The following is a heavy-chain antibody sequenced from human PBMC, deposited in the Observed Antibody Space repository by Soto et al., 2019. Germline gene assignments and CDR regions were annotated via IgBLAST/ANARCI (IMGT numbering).Heavy chain of an antibody. V-gene: IGHV5-51*01. CDR1: GYSFTSYW. J-gene: IGHJ4*02. CDR3: ARHSFPGYCDGSELGVIGDY. CDR2: IYPGDSDT. D-gene: IGHD5-18*01. Sequence: DSLKISCKGSGYSFTSYWIGWVRQMPGKGLEWMGIIYPGDSDTRYSPSFQGQVTISADKSISTAYLQWTRLKASDTAMYYCARHSFPGYCDGSELGVIGDYWGQGTVGTVSS.